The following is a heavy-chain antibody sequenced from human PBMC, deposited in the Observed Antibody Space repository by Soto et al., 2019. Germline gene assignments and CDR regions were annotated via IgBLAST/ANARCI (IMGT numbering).Heavy chain of an antibody. D-gene: IGHD2-2*01. CDR1: GYTFTSYD. J-gene: IGHJ4*02. Sequence: QVQLVQSGAEVRKPGASVKVSCKASGYTFTSYDIGWVRQATGQGLEWMGWMNPNSANTGYAQKFQGRVPMTRDTSISTAYMELNSLTSEDPAVYYCVRAIRNQLLSDYWGQGTLVTVSS. CDR2: MNPNSANT. CDR3: VRAIRNQLLSDY. V-gene: IGHV1-8*01.